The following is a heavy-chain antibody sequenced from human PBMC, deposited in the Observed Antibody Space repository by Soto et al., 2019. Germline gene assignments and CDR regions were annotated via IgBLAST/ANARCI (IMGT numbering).Heavy chain of an antibody. J-gene: IGHJ4*02. V-gene: IGHV3-15*07. CDR3: TSSSSGYRRIDY. Sequence: PGGSLRLSCAASGFTFSNAWMNWVRQAPGKGLEWVGRIKSKTDGGTTDYAAPVKGRFTISRDDSKNTLYLQMNSLKTEDTAVYYCTSSSSGYRRIDYWGQGTQVTVSS. D-gene: IGHD3-22*01. CDR2: IKSKTDGGTT. CDR1: GFTFSNAW.